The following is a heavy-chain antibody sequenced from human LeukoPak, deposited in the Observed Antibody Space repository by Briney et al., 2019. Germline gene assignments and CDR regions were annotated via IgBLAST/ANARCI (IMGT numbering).Heavy chain of an antibody. J-gene: IGHJ4*02. V-gene: IGHV4-61*01. Sequence: KSSETLSLTCTVSGASVSSASYWSWIRQPPGKGVEWIAHIYNGVNTNYNPSLKSRVTISIDTSKNQFSLRLSSVTAADTAVYYCARGAAGYSYGWGQGTLVTVSS. D-gene: IGHD5-18*01. CDR1: GASVSSASY. CDR2: IYNGVNT. CDR3: ARGAAGYSYG.